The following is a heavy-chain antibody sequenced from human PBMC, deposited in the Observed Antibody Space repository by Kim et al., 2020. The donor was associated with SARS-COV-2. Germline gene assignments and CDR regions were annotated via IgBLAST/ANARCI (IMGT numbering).Heavy chain of an antibody. CDR2: TRGNI. Sequence: TRGNINDNPSLKSRVTLSVDTSKNQFSLKVTSLTAADTAVYYCARGDAGYWGQGTLVTVSS. J-gene: IGHJ4*02. D-gene: IGHD1-1*01. CDR3: ARGDAGY. V-gene: IGHV4-4*07.